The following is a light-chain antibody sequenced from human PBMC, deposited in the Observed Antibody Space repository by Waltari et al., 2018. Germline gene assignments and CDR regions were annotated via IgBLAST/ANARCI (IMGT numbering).Light chain of an antibody. J-gene: IGLJ2*01. CDR3: SSYIDSSTLEL. CDR2: DVS. CDR1: ISDIGGYNH. Sequence: QSALTQPASVSESPGQSITIPCTGTISDIGGYNHVSWYQQVPGKAPNLIIYDVSNRPSGVSSRFSGSKSGNTASLTISGLQAEDEANYYCSSYIDSSTLELFGGGTSLTVL. V-gene: IGLV2-14*03.